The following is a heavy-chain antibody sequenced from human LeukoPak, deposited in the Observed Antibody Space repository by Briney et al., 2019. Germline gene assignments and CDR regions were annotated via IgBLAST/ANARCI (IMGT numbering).Heavy chain of an antibody. J-gene: IGHJ2*01. CDR1: GFPFSSFA. Sequence: GGSLRLSCAASGFPFSSFAMVLVRQAPGKGLEWVSALSGPATRTIYADSVRGRFTISRDNFKNTLYLQMNSLRAEDSAVYYCAKCRGGGGEYWHFDLWGRGILVSVSS. CDR2: LSGPATRT. CDR3: AKCRGGGGEYWHFDL. V-gene: IGHV3-23*01. D-gene: IGHD2-15*01.